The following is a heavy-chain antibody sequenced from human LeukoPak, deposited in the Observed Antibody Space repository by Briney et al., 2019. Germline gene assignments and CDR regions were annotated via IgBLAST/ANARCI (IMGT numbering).Heavy chain of an antibody. D-gene: IGHD6-19*01. CDR2: IYYSGST. J-gene: IGHJ4*02. CDR1: GGSFSGYY. V-gene: IGHV4-59*01. CDR3: ARYSSGWYHNFDY. Sequence: SETLSLTCAVYGGSFSGYYWSWIRQPPGKGLEWIGYIYYSGSTNYNPSLKSRVTISVDTSKNQFSLKLSSVTAADTAVYYCARYSSGWYHNFDYGGQGTLVTVSS.